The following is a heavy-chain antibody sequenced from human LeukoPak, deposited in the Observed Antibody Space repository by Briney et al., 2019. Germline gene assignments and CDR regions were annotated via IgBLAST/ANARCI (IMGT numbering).Heavy chain of an antibody. D-gene: IGHD2-2*01. CDR2: INSDGNST. CDR1: GFTFSTYW. V-gene: IGHV3-74*01. Sequence: GSLRLSCAASGFTFSTYWMHWVRQTPGKGLVWVSRINSDGNSTTYADSVKGRFTISRDNAKNTLYLQMNSLRVEDTAVYYCARTYCSSTSCYTELFELWGQGTLVTVSS. CDR3: ARTYCSSTSCYTELFEL. J-gene: IGHJ5*02.